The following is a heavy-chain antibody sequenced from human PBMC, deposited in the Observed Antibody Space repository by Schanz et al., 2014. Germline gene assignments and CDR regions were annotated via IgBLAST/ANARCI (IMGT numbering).Heavy chain of an antibody. J-gene: IGHJ4*02. CDR1: GFIFNDYY. CDR3: TRDTDYHFDY. D-gene: IGHD4-17*01. Sequence: VHLVESGGGLVKPGGSLRLSCAASGFIFNDYYMNWIRQAPGKGLEWLSYISRDGTTSYYADSVKGRFTISRDNARNTLYLQMNSLRAEDTAVYYCTRDTDYHFDYWGQGTLVTVSS. CDR2: ISRDGTTS. V-gene: IGHV3-11*04.